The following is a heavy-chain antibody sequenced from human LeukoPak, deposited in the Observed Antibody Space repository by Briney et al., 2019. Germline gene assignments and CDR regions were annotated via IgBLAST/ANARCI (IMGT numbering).Heavy chain of an antibody. CDR1: GGSISSGDYY. D-gene: IGHD3-10*01. CDR3: ARDRGLENFDY. J-gene: IGHJ4*02. Sequence: ASETLSLTCTVSGGSISSGDYYWSWIRQPPGKGLEWIGYIFYSGSTSYNPSLKSRITMSVDTSKNQFSLQLNSVTPEDTAVYYCARDRGLENFDYWGQGTLVTVSS. V-gene: IGHV4-30-4*08. CDR2: IFYSGST.